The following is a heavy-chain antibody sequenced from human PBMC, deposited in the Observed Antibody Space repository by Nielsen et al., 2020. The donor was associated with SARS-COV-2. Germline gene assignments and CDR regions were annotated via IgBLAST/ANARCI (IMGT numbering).Heavy chain of an antibody. CDR1: GYTFTSYA. CDR2: INTNTGNP. Sequence: ASVKVSCKASGYTFTSYAMNWVRQAPGQGLEWMGWINTNTGNPTYAQGFTGRFVFSLDTSVSTAYLQISSLKAEDTGVYYCAREGRDSSSWSPFRFDPWGQGTLVTVSS. D-gene: IGHD6-13*01. J-gene: IGHJ5*02. CDR3: AREGRDSSSWSPFRFDP. V-gene: IGHV7-4-1*02.